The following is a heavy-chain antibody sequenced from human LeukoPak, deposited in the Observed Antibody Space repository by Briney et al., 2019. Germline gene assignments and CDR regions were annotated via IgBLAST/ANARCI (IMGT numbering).Heavy chain of an antibody. J-gene: IGHJ4*02. CDR3: AKAFFSGSGGNHKHFDS. V-gene: IGHV3-33*06. Sequence: PGGSLRLSCAASGFTFSSYGMHWVRRAPGKGLEWVAIIYYDGSDKYYADSVKGRFTISRDDSKSTLFLQMNCLRAEDTAVYYCAKAFFSGSGGNHKHFDSWGQGTLVTVSS. CDR1: GFTFSSYG. D-gene: IGHD3-10*01. CDR2: IYYDGSDK.